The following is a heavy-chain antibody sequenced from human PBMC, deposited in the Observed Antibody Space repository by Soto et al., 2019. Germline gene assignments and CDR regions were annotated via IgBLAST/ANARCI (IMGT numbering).Heavy chain of an antibody. CDR2: ISGSGGST. CDR1: GFTFSSYS. CDR3: AKDLTGFWSGYFAEGYYYYGMDV. J-gene: IGHJ6*02. V-gene: IGHV3-23*01. Sequence: RVSLRLSFAASGFTFSSYSMSWVRQAPGKGLEWVSAISGSGGSTYYADSVKGRFTISRDNSKNTLYLQMNSLRAEDTAVYYCAKDLTGFWSGYFAEGYYYYGMDVWGQGTTVTVSS. D-gene: IGHD3-3*01.